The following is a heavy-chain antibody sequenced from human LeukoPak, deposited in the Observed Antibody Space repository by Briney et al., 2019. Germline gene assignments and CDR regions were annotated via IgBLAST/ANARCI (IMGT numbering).Heavy chain of an antibody. CDR3: TRSADGSYYYYYYMDV. J-gene: IGHJ6*03. V-gene: IGHV3-49*04. CDR1: GFTFGDYA. CDR2: IRSKAYGGTT. Sequence: PGRSLRLSCTASGFTFGDYAMSWVRQAPGKGLEWVGFIRSKAYGGTTEYAASVKGRFTISRDDSKSIAYLQMNSLKTEDTAVYYCTRSADGSYYYYYYMDVWGKGTTVTISS. D-gene: IGHD1-1*01.